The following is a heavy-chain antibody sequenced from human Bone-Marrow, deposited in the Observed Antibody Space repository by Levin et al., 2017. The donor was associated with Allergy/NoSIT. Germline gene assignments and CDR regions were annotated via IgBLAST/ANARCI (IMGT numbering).Heavy chain of an antibody. J-gene: IGHJ4*02. Sequence: RSSETLSLTCTVSGGPISSGGYHWSWIRQHAGKGLEWIGYIYYSGSTYYNPSLKSRAMISLDTSKNQFSLKVTSATAADAAVYYCAREDGSTFDSWGQGTLVTVSS. CDR2: IYYSGST. CDR3: AREDGSTFDS. CDR1: GGPISSGGYH. D-gene: IGHD5-24*01. V-gene: IGHV4-31*03.